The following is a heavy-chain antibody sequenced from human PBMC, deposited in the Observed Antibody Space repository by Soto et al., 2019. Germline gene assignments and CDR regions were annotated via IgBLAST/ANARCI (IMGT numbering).Heavy chain of an antibody. CDR3: ARRKETSRVGGLDV. Sequence: LSLTCAVSDGSSSRGTYFWDWLRQPPGKGLEWIGSRQFSGGNNYNPHVEIPVTISEDTSNIQLSLRLSYVTAADMAMYYRARRKETSRVGGLDVWGQGTPVTVSS. CDR2: RQFSGGN. J-gene: IGHJ6*02. D-gene: IGHD2-2*01. CDR1: DGSSSRGTYF. V-gene: IGHV4-39*01.